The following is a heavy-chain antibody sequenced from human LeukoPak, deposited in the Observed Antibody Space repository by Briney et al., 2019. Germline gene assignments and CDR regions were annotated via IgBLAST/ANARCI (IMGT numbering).Heavy chain of an antibody. CDR1: GFTFSSYG. J-gene: IGHJ4*02. D-gene: IGHD6-13*01. CDR3: AREPVEAAAVDY. V-gene: IGHV4-59*01. CDR2: IYYSGST. Sequence: GSLRLSCAASGFTFSSYGMHWVRQPPGKGLEWIGYIYYSGSTNYNPSLKSRVTISVDTSKNQFSLKLSSVTAADTAVYYCAREPVEAAAVDYWGQGTLVTVSS.